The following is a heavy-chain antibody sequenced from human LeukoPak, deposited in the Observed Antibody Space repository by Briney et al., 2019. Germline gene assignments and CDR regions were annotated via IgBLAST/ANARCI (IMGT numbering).Heavy chain of an antibody. Sequence: HAGGSLRLSCAASGFTVGSNYMHWVRQAPGKGLEWVSVIYSGGSTYFADSVKGRFTISRDNSKNTLYLQMNSLRAEDTAIYYCARDPDNWGKFDYWGQGTLVTVTS. D-gene: IGHD1-1*01. CDR2: IYSGGST. V-gene: IGHV3-66*01. CDR1: GFTVGSNY. CDR3: ARDPDNWGKFDY. J-gene: IGHJ4*02.